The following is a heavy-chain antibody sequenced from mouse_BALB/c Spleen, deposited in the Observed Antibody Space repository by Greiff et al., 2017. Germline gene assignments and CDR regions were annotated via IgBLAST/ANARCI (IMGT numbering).Heavy chain of an antibody. Sequence: EVQLQQSGPVLGKPGASVKISCKASGYSFTGYNMYWVKQSHRKSLEWIGYIDPYNGGTSYNQKSKGKATLTVDKSSSTAYMHLNSLTSEDSAIYYCARRGSYAMDYWGQGTSVTVSS. CDR3: ARRGSYAMDY. J-gene: IGHJ4*01. V-gene: IGHV1S135*01. CDR1: GYSFTGYN. CDR2: IDPYNGGT.